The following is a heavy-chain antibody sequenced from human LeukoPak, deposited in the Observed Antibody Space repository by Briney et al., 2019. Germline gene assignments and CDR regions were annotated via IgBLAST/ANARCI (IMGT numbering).Heavy chain of an antibody. V-gene: IGHV1-2*06. CDR1: GYTFTGYY. Sequence: GASVKVSCKASGYTFTGYYMHWVRRAPGPGLEWMGRINPNSGGTNYAQKFQGRVTMTRDTSISTAYMELSRLRSDDTAVYYCARTPYYYASSGLPLDYWGQGTLVTVSS. CDR2: INPNSGGT. CDR3: ARTPYYYASSGLPLDY. D-gene: IGHD3-22*01. J-gene: IGHJ4*02.